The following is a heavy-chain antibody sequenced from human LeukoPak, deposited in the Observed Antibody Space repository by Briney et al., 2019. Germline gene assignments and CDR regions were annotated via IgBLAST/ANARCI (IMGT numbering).Heavy chain of an antibody. CDR2: IYYSGST. J-gene: IGHJ1*01. CDR3: ARDAGYYYHSSGYSITAEYFQH. Sequence: SETLSLTCTVSGGSISSYYWSWIRQPPGKGLEWIGYIYYSGSTNYNPSLKSRVTISVDTSKNQFSLKLSSVTAADTAVYYCARDAGYYYHSSGYSITAEYFQHWGQGTLVTVSS. D-gene: IGHD3-22*01. V-gene: IGHV4-59*12. CDR1: GGSISSYY.